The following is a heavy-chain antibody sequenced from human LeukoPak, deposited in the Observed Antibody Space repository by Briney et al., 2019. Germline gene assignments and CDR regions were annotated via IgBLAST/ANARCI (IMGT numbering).Heavy chain of an antibody. CDR2: IYASGST. CDR3: ARDFRGRYCSGGSCYSEADY. Sequence: SETLSLTCTVSGGSISSSSYYWSWIRQPAGKGLEWIGRIYASGSTNYNPSLNNRLTISLDTSKNQFSLKLSSVTAADTAVYYCARDFRGRYCSGGSCYSEADYWGQGTLVTVSS. CDR1: GGSISSSSYY. D-gene: IGHD2-15*01. V-gene: IGHV4-61*02. J-gene: IGHJ4*02.